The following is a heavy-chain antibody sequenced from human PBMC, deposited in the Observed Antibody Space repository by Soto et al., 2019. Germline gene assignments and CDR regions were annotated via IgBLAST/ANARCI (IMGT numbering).Heavy chain of an antibody. J-gene: IGHJ4*02. CDR1: GGSITSVGYY. CDR2: IYYSGST. V-gene: IGHV4-31*03. CDR3: AAGLAATGKVDX. D-gene: IGHD6-25*01. Sequence: PSETLSLTCTVSGGSITSVGYYWSWIRQHPGKGMEWIGYIYYSGSTYYNPSLKSRVAISVDTSKNQFSLRLSSVTAADTAVYYCAAGLAATGKVDXWGQGTLVTVSX.